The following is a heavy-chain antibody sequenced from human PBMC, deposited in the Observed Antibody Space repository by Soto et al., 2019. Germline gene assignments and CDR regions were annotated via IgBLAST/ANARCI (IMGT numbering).Heavy chain of an antibody. CDR1: GFTFSSYG. J-gene: IGHJ4*02. CDR3: AKDIGSYYDSSGYYGLDY. D-gene: IGHD3-22*01. CDR2: ISYDGSNK. Sequence: GGSLRLSCAASGFTFSSYGMHWVRQAPGKGLERVAVISYDGSNKYYADSVKGRFTISRDNSKNTLYLQMNSLRAEATAVFYYAKDIGSYYDSSGYYGLDYWGQGTLVTVSS. V-gene: IGHV3-30*18.